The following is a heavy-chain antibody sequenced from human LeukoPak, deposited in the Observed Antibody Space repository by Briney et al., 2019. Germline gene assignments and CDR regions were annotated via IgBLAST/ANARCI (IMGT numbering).Heavy chain of an antibody. CDR2: IWYDGSNK. V-gene: IGHV3-33*01. CDR3: ASYLQYDAFDI. CDR1: GFTISSYG. Sequence: PGGSLRLSCAASGFTISSYGMHWVRQAPGKGLEWVAVIWYDGSNKYYADSVKGRFTISRDNSKNTLYLQMNSLRAEDTAVYYCASYLQYDAFDIWGQGTMVTVSS. J-gene: IGHJ3*02. D-gene: IGHD4-11*01.